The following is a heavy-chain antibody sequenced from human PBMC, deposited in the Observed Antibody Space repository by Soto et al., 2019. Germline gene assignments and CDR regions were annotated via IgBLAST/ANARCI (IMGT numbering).Heavy chain of an antibody. J-gene: IGHJ3*02. V-gene: IGHV4-34*01. Sequence: PSETLSLTCAVYGGSFSGYYWSWIRQPPGKGLEWIGEINHSGSTNYNPSLKSRVTISVDTSKNQFSLKLSSVTAADTAVYYCASRLDYYDSSGYNGDAFEIWGQGTMVTVSS. CDR1: GGSFSGYY. CDR2: INHSGST. CDR3: ASRLDYYDSSGYNGDAFEI. D-gene: IGHD3-22*01.